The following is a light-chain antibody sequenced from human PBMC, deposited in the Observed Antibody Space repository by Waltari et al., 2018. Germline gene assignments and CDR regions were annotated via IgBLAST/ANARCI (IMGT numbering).Light chain of an antibody. CDR3: SSDTSSSLGV. J-gene: IGLJ2*01. CDR2: DVS. V-gene: IGLV2-14*03. CDR1: SSDIGGYNY. Sequence: QSALTQPAAVSGSPGKSITISCTVTSSDIGGYNYVYWNKQHPGKAPKHITYDVSNRPSVISNRLARSKSGNTASLTISGLQAEDEADYYCSSDTSSSLGVFGGGTKLTVL.